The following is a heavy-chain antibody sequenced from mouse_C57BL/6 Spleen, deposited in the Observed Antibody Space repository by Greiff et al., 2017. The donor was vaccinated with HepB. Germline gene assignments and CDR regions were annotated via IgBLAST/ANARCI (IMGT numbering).Heavy chain of an antibody. CDR3: ARGSYDGYYSYYFDY. Sequence: VQLQQSGAELARPGASVKLSCKASGYTFTSYGISWVKQRTGQGLEWIGEIYPRSGNTYYNEKFKGKATLTADKSSSTAYMELRSLTSEDSAVYFCARGSYDGYYSYYFDYWGQGTTLTVSS. CDR2: IYPRSGNT. J-gene: IGHJ2*01. CDR1: GYTFTSYG. D-gene: IGHD2-3*01. V-gene: IGHV1-81*01.